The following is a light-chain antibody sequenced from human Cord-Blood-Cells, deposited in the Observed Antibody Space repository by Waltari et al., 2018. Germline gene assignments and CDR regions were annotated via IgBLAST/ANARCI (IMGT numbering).Light chain of an antibody. CDR2: GNS. Sequence: QSVLTQPPSVSGAPGQTVTTPSTGISSNIRPRSAVHWYQQLPGTAPKRPIYGNSNPPSGVPDRFSGSKSGTSASLAITGLQAEDEADYYCQSYDSSLSGSVFGGGTKLTVL. CDR3: QSYDSSLSGSV. J-gene: IGLJ3*02. V-gene: IGLV1-40*01. CDR1: SSNIRPRSA.